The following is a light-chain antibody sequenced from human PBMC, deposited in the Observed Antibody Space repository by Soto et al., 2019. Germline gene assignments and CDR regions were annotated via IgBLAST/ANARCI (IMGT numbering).Light chain of an antibody. Sequence: DIVMTQSPLSLPFSLGQPASLSCRSSQSLVYSDGNTYLNWFQQRPGQSPRRLIYRVSKRASGVPDRFSGSGSGTDFTLKISRVEAEDFATYYCQQSYSTPRTFGQGTKVDIK. CDR2: RVS. V-gene: IGKV2-30*01. CDR3: QQSYSTPRT. CDR1: QSLVYSDGNTY. J-gene: IGKJ1*01.